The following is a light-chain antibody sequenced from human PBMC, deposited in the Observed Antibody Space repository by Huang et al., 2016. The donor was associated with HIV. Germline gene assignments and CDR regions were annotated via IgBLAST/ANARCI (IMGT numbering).Light chain of an antibody. CDR2: AAS. Sequence: DIYMTQSPSSMSVSVGDRVTITCRASQGVNNWLAWYQQKPGKAPQLLFYAASSLYSGVPSRFSGSGSGTNFTLTINNLQLEDFATYYCQQIKTYPRTFGQGTRLEMK. CDR1: QGVNNW. V-gene: IGKV1-12*01. CDR3: QQIKTYPRT. J-gene: IGKJ5*01.